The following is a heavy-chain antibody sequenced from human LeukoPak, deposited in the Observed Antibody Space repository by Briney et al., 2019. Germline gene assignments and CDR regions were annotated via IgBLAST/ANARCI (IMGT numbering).Heavy chain of an antibody. V-gene: IGHV4-34*01. D-gene: IGHD3-22*01. CDR2: INHSGST. J-gene: IGHJ4*02. Sequence: PSETLSFTCAVYGGSFSGYYWSWIRQPPGKGLEWIGEINHSGSTNYNPSLKSRVTISVDTSKNQFSLKLSSVTAADTAVYYCAREGGASYYDSSGYYGYWGQGTLVTVSS. CDR3: AREGGASYYDSSGYYGY. CDR1: GGSFSGYY.